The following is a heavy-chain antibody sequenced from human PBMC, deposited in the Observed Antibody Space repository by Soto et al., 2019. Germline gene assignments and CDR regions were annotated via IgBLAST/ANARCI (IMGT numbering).Heavy chain of an antibody. V-gene: IGHV4-4*08. Sequence: QEQLRESGPGLVKPSETLSLTCSISDDSIGPYYWTWIRQTPRKELQWIGYVYTSGSTKYNSSLKSRVTISLDVSNSQFSLTMSSVTAADTGVYYCAREVVGNTWPGIFDSWGRGTLVVVSS. CDR1: DDSIGPYY. CDR2: VYTSGST. CDR3: AREVVGNTWPGIFDS. J-gene: IGHJ4*02.